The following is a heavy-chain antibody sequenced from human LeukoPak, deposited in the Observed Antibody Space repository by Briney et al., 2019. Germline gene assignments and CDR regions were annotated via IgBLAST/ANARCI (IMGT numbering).Heavy chain of an antibody. J-gene: IGHJ4*02. D-gene: IGHD1-26*01. CDR1: GFTFTTYA. CDR2: FSGTGST. CDR3: AADPGVGLLSGLRGLGD. Sequence: QSGGSLRLSCAASGFTFTTYAMSWVRQAPGKGLDWLSGFSGTGSTYYADSVKGRFTISRDKSKNTLYLQMNSLRADDTAVYYCAADPGVGLLSGLRGLGDWGQGTLVTVSS. V-gene: IGHV3-23*01.